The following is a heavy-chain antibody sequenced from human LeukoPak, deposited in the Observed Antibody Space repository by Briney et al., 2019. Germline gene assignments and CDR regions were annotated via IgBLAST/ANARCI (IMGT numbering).Heavy chain of an antibody. D-gene: IGHD2-15*01. Sequence: ASVKVSCKASGYTFTGYYMHWVRQAPGQGLEWMGWINPNSGGTNYAQKFQGRVTMTRDMSISTAYMELSRLRSDDTAVYYCARGAFVVVVAASRPPTDYWGQGTLVTVSS. J-gene: IGHJ4*02. V-gene: IGHV1-2*02. CDR3: ARGAFVVVVAASRPPTDY. CDR2: INPNSGGT. CDR1: GYTFTGYY.